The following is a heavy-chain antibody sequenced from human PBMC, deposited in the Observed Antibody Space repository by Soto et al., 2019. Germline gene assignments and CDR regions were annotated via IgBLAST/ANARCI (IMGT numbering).Heavy chain of an antibody. Sequence: ASVKVSCKASGYTFTSYARHWVRQAPGQRLEWMGWITAGNGNTKYSQKFQGRVTITSDTSANIAYMELSSLSSVTAADTAVYYCARGRHYGYCSSTSCYSRPLYSGYGRYYFDYWGQGTLVTVSS. CDR3: ARGRHYGYCSSTSCYSRPLYSGYGRYYFDY. CDR2: ITAGNGNT. V-gene: IGHV1-3*01. CDR1: GYTFTSYA. D-gene: IGHD2-2*01. J-gene: IGHJ4*02.